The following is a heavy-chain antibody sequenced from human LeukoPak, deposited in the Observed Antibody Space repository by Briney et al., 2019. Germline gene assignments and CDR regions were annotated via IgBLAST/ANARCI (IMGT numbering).Heavy chain of an antibody. CDR1: SGSISSNNYY. J-gene: IGHJ6*03. V-gene: IGHV4-39*01. Sequence: PSETLSLTCTVSSGSISSNNYYWGWIRQPPGKGLESLGSIYYTGSTFYNPSLKSRVTMSLDALKNQFTLKVTSVTATDTAVYYCARLVSYDVLTENFYKYYMDVWGKGTTVTVSS. CDR3: ARLVSYDVLTENFYKYYMDV. CDR2: IYYTGST. D-gene: IGHD3-9*01.